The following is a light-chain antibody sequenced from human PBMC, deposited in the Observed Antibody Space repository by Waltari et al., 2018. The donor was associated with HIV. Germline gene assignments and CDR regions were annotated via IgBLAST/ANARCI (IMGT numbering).Light chain of an antibody. J-gene: IGLJ2*01. CDR2: RTD. CDR1: SSNLGADYD. CDR3: QSYDSSLFWV. V-gene: IGLV1-40*01. Sequence: QSVLTQPPSLSGAPGQRVTISCIGTSSNLGADYDVHWYRQVSGAAPKLLIYRTDARPSGVPDRFFGSRSGASASLVINGLQTDDEADYYCQSYDSSLFWVFGGGTKLTVL.